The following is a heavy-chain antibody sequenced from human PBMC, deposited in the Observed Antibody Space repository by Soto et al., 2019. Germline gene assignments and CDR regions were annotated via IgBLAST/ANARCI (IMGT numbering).Heavy chain of an antibody. CDR3: ARGKNYFDY. CDR2: VHYSGST. V-gene: IGHV4-59*01. J-gene: IGHJ4*02. Sequence: PSEPLSLTCTFSVGSITSYYWSWIRQPPGKGLEWIGYVHYSGSTNYNPSLKSRVTITVDTSKNQFSLKLSSVTAADTAVYYCARGKNYFDYWGQGTLVTVSS. CDR1: VGSITSYY.